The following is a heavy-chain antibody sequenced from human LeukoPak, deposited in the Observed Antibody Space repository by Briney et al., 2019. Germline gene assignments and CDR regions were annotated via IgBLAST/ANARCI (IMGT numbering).Heavy chain of an antibody. J-gene: IGHJ4*02. Sequence: PGRSLRLSCAASGFTFSSYAMHWVRQAPGKGLEWVAVISYDGSNKYYADSVKGRFTISRDNAKNSLYLQMNSLRAEDTALYHCARDQVVGGIDYWGQGTLVTVSS. CDR2: ISYDGSNK. V-gene: IGHV3-30-3*01. D-gene: IGHD2-15*01. CDR1: GFTFSSYA. CDR3: ARDQVVGGIDY.